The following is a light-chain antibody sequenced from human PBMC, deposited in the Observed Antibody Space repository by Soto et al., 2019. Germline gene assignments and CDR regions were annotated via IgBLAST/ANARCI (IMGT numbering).Light chain of an antibody. Sequence: DIQMTQSPSSLSASVGDRVAITCRASQGISNYLAWYQQKPGKVPKLLIYAASTLQSGVPSRFSGSGSGTDFTLTISSLQPEDVATYYCQKYNSAPNFGGGTKVEIK. CDR2: AAS. CDR3: QKYNSAPN. J-gene: IGKJ4*01. CDR1: QGISNY. V-gene: IGKV1-27*01.